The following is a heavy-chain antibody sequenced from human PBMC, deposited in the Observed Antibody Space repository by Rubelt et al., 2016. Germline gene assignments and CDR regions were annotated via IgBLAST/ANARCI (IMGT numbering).Heavy chain of an antibody. D-gene: IGHD5/OR15-5a*01. V-gene: IGHV3-7*03. J-gene: IGHJ6*02. Sequence: VRQAPGKGLEWVANINQDGSEKKYVDSVKGRFTISRDNAKNSLFLQMSSLRAEDTAVYYCARAPQVYCSYGLEVWGQGTTVTVSS. CDR3: ARAPQVYCSYGLEV. CDR2: INQDGSEK.